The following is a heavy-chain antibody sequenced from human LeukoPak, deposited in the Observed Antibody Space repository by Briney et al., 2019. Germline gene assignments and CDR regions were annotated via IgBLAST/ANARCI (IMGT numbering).Heavy chain of an antibody. CDR3: ASWAGIQHYNWFDP. V-gene: IGHV4-4*02. CDR2: IYHSGST. D-gene: IGHD3-10*01. Sequence: SETLSLTCAVSGGSISSSNWWSWVRQPPGKGLEWIGEIYHSGSTNYNPSLKSRVTISVDKSKNQFSLKLSSVTAADTAVYYCASWAGIQHYNWFDPWGQGTLVTVSS. CDR1: GGSISSSNW. J-gene: IGHJ5*02.